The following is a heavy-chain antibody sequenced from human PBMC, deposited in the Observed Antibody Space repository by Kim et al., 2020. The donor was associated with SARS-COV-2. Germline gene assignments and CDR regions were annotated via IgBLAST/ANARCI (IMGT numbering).Heavy chain of an antibody. V-gene: IGHV4-39*01. CDR3: ARSWFGELYRGGFDP. J-gene: IGHJ5*02. CDR2: MYRTGSS. D-gene: IGHD3-10*01. Sequence: SETLSLTCTVSGGSITSISFYWGWLRQTPGEKMEWIGSMYRTGSSYYTPSLKSRITISVDTSKNQFFMNVRSVTAADTAVCYSARSWFGELYRGGFDPWG. CDR1: GGSITSISFY.